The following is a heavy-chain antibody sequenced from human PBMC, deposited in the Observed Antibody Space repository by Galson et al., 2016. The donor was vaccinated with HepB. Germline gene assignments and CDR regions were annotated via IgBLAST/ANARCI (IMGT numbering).Heavy chain of an antibody. D-gene: IGHD6-13*01. V-gene: IGHV3-48*01. Sequence: SLRLSCAASGFTFSSLSMNWVRQAPGKGLEWVSYISGSGSRIYFADSVKGRFTISRDNAKNSVYLQMNSLRAEDTAVYYCARDSGSWLFDCWGQGTLVTVSS. J-gene: IGHJ4*02. CDR1: GFTFSSLS. CDR2: ISGSGSRI. CDR3: ARDSGSWLFDC.